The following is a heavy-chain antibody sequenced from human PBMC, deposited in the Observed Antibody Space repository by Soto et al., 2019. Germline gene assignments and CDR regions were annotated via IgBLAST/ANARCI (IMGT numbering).Heavy chain of an antibody. J-gene: IGHJ6*02. CDR2: IYSGGRA. D-gene: IGHD5-12*01. Sequence: EVQLVESGGGLIRPGGSLRLSCAASGFTVSSNYMNWVRQAPGRGLEWVSIIYSGGRAYYADSVKGRFTISRDNSKNTLYIQMNRLRAEDTAVYYCARGMDIVIRGGSNGMDVWGQGTTVTVSS. CDR3: ARGMDIVIRGGSNGMDV. V-gene: IGHV3-53*01. CDR1: GFTVSSNY.